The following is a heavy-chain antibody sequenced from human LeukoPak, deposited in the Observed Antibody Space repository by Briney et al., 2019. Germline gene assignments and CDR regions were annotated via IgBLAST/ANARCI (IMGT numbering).Heavy chain of an antibody. CDR2: IDYSGST. V-gene: IGHV4-39*07. D-gene: IGHD3-22*01. J-gene: IGHJ4*02. CDR3: AREARAGPYDSRGYLDY. CDR1: GGSISSSSYY. Sequence: SETLSLTCTVSGGSISSSSYYWGWIRQPPGKGLDWIGSIDYSGSTYYNPSLKSRVTISVDTSKNQFSLTLSSVTAADTAVYYCAREARAGPYDSRGYLDYWGQGTLVTVSS.